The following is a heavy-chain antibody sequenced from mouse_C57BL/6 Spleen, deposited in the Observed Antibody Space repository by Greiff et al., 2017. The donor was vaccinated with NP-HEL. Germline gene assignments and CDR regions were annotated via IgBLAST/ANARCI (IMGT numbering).Heavy chain of an antibody. CDR1: GYAFSSYW. D-gene: IGHD3-2*02. CDR3: ARKTAQVYYYAMDY. CDR2: IYPGDGDT. V-gene: IGHV1-80*01. J-gene: IGHJ4*01. Sequence: ESGAELVKPGASVKISCKASGYAFSSYWMNWVKQRPGKGLEWIGQIYPGDGDTNYNGKFKGKATLTADKSSSTAYMQLSSLTSEDSAVYFCARKTAQVYYYAMDYWGQGTSVTVSS.